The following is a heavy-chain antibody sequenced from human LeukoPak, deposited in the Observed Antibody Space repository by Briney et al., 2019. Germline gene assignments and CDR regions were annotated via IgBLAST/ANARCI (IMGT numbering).Heavy chain of an antibody. J-gene: IGHJ3*01. CDR1: GYTFTGYY. CDR3: ARIRDGYNDAYDL. D-gene: IGHD5-24*01. CDR2: INPNSGDT. V-gene: IGHV1-2*02. Sequence: GASVKVSCKASGYTFTGYYMHWVRQAPGQGLEWMGWINPNSGDTNYAQKFQGRVTLTRDTSTSTVYMELSSLRSEDTAIYYCARIRDGYNDAYDLWGQGTVVTVPS.